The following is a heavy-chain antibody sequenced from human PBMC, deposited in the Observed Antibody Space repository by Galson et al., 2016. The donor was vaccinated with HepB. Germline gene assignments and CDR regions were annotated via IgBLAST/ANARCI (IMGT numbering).Heavy chain of an antibody. Sequence: CAISGDSVSRSTAAWNWIRQSPSRGLEWLGRTYYRSEWYNDYEVSVKSRITINPDPSKNQFSLQLNSVTPEDTAVYYCVRGRETNTSYFLDYWGQGTLVTVSS. CDR3: VRGRETNTSYFLDY. CDR1: GDSVSRSTAA. CDR2: TYYRSEWYN. V-gene: IGHV6-1*01. D-gene: IGHD2/OR15-2a*01. J-gene: IGHJ4*02.